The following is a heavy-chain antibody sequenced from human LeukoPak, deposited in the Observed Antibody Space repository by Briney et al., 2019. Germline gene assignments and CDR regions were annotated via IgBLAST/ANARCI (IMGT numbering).Heavy chain of an antibody. CDR2: ISYDGSNK. CDR1: GFTFSSYA. V-gene: IGHV3-30-3*01. CDR3: ARDQGFLVPRDYFDY. D-gene: IGHD3-3*01. Sequence: GGSLRLSCVASGFTFSSYAMHWVRQAPGKGLEWVAVISYDGSNKYYADSVKGRFTISRDNSKNTLYLQMNSLRAEDTAVYYCARDQGFLVPRDYFDYWGQGTLVTVSS. J-gene: IGHJ4*02.